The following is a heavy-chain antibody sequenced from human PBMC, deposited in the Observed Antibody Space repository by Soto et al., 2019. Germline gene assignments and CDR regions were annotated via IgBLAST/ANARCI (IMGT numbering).Heavy chain of an antibody. Sequence: SVKVSCKASGGTFNNYVINWMRQAPGQGLEWMGGIIPIFGTANYAQKFQGRVTITADKSTSTAYMELNSLRSEDTAVYYCAGRCDSTSCLAHFDYWGQGTLVTVSS. CDR1: GGTFNNYV. CDR3: AGRCDSTSCLAHFDY. CDR2: IIPIFGTA. D-gene: IGHD2-2*01. J-gene: IGHJ4*02. V-gene: IGHV1-69*06.